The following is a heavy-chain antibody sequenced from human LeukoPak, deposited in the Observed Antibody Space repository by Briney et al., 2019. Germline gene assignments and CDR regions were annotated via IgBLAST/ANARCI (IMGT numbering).Heavy chain of an antibody. J-gene: IGHJ4*02. CDR2: ISYDGSNK. Sequence: PGGSLRLSCAASGFTFSSYAMHWVRQAPGKGLEWVAVISYDGSNKYYADSVKGRFTISRDNSKNTLYLQMNSLRAEDTAVYYCAKTPLARESRGSGYYDSSCIDYWGQGTLVTVSS. D-gene: IGHD3-22*01. CDR1: GFTFSSYA. V-gene: IGHV3-30*18. CDR3: AKTPLARESRGSGYYDSSCIDY.